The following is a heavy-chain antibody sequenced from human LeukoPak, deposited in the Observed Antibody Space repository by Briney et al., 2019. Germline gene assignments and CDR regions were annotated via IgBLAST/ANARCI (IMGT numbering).Heavy chain of an antibody. CDR1: GFTFINYE. CDR2: ISSSGGTI. D-gene: IGHD3-22*01. Sequence: GGSLRLSFAASGFTFINYEMNWVRQAPGKGLEWVSYISSSGGTIYYAESVKGRFTISRDNAKNSLYLQMNSLRAEDTAVYYCSRVNYWVQGTLVTVSS. V-gene: IGHV3-48*03. J-gene: IGHJ4*02. CDR3: SRVNY.